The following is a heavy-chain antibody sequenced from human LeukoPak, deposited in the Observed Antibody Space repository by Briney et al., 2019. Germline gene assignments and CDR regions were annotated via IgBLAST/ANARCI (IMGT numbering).Heavy chain of an antibody. CDR2: TYYRSKWYN. D-gene: IGHD2-2*01. Sequence: SQTLSLTCAISGDSVSSNSAAWNWIRQSPSRGLEWLGRTYYRSKWYNDYAVSVKSRITINPDTSKNQFSLQLNSVTPEDTAVYYCANLGYCSSTSCYEANWFDPWGQGTLVTVSS. J-gene: IGHJ5*02. CDR3: ANLGYCSSTSCYEANWFDP. CDR1: GDSVSSNSAA. V-gene: IGHV6-1*01.